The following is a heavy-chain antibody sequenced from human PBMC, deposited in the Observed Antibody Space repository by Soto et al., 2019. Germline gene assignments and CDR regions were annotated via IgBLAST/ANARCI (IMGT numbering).Heavy chain of an antibody. CDR2: IRQDGSEK. CDR3: ATTQSFDC. Sequence: PGGSLRLSCVASGFTFSNYWMSWVRQAPGKGLEWVANIRQDGSEKNFVDSVKGRFTISRDNAKNSVDLQMNSLRAEDTAVYYCATTQSFDCWGQGTLVPVSS. V-gene: IGHV3-7*01. J-gene: IGHJ4*02. CDR1: GFTFSNYW.